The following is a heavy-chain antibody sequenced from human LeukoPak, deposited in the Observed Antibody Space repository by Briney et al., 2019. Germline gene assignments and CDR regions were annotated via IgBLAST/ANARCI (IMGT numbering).Heavy chain of an antibody. CDR3: ARDGFGTGSN. D-gene: IGHD3-16*01. V-gene: IGHV3-53*01. CDR2: MHSDGRT. CDR1: GFSVSNNY. J-gene: IGHJ4*02. Sequence: GGSLRLSCAASGFSVSNNYMNWVRQASGKGLEWVSVMHSDGRTFYADSVKGRFTISRDKSKNMFYLQMDSLRAEDTAVYYCARDGFGTGSNWGQGTLVTVSS.